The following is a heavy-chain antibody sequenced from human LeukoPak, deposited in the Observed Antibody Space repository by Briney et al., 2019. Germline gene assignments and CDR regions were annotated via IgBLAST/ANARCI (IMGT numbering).Heavy chain of an antibody. V-gene: IGHV4-34*01. CDR3: ARVVRYYYYYIDV. CDR1: GGSFSGYY. D-gene: IGHD2-2*01. CDR2: INHSGST. J-gene: IGHJ6*03. Sequence: PSETLSLTCAVYGGSFSGYYWSWIRQPPGKGLEWIGEINHSGSTNYNPSLKSRVTISVDTSKNQFSLKLSSVTAADTAVYYCARVVRYYYYYIDVWGKGTTVTVSS.